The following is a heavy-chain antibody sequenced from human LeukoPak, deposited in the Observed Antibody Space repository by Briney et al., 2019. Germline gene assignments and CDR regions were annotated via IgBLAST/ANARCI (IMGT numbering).Heavy chain of an antibody. J-gene: IGHJ4*02. Sequence: SETLSLTCAVSGGSISSGNWWNWVRQPPGKGLEWIGEINHSGSTNYKPSLKSRVTVSIDKSKNQFSLKLSSVTAADTAVYYCASSEPPDESLVYWGQGTLVTVSS. D-gene: IGHD1-14*01. CDR1: GGSISSGNW. CDR2: INHSGST. V-gene: IGHV4-4*02. CDR3: ASSEPPDESLVY.